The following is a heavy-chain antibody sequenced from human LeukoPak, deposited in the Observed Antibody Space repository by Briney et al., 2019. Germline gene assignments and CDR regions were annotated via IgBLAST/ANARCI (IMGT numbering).Heavy chain of an antibody. J-gene: IGHJ4*02. CDR2: IIPIFGTA. CDR3: ARGSGETGGYYYVY. V-gene: IGHV1-69*13. Sequence: SVKVSCKASGYTFTSNYIHWVRQAPGQGLEWMGGIIPIFGTANYAQKFQGRVTITADESTRTAYMELRTLRSEDTAIYYCARGSGETGGYYYVYWGRGTPVTVSS. D-gene: IGHD3-22*01. CDR1: GYTFTSNY.